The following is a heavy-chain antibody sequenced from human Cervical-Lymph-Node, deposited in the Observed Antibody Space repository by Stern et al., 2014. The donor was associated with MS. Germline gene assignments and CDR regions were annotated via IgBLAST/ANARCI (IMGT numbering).Heavy chain of an antibody. D-gene: IGHD6-13*01. CDR1: GASISTYY. CDR2: IYYGGRN. V-gene: IGHV4-59*08. Sequence: VQLVESGPGLVKPSETLSLTCSISGASISTYYWSWIRQPPGKGLEWVGHIYYGGRNYYNPSLKSRLTISLDTSENQLTLQLTSVTAADTAMYYCASSAGFFDFWGQGTLVTVSS. J-gene: IGHJ4*02. CDR3: ASSAGFFDF.